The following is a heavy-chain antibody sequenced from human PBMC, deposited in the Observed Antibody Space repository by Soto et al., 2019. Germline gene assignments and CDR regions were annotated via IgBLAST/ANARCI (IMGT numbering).Heavy chain of an antibody. CDR1: GFTFSNYA. J-gene: IGHJ6*02. CDR2: ISYDGSNT. D-gene: IGHD6-19*01. Sequence: PGGSLRLSCSASGFTFSNYAMSWVRQAPGKGLEWVAAISYDGSNTYYADSVKGRFTISRDNSKNTLYLQMNSLRAEDTAVYYCAKGQKSSRSYYYYYYGMDVWGQGTTVTVSS. CDR3: AKGQKSSRSYYYYYYGMDV. V-gene: IGHV3-30*18.